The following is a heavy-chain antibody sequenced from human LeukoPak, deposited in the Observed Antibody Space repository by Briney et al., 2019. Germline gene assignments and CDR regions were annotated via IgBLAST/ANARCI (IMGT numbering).Heavy chain of an antibody. V-gene: IGHV3-33*01. Sequence: GGSLRLSCAASGFTFSSYGMHCVRQAPGKGLEWVAVIWYDGTNKYYADSVKGRFTVSRDNSKNTRYLQMNSLRVEDTAVYYCATTDYSSSWSPCQHWGQGTLVTVSS. CDR3: ATTDYSSSWSPCQH. J-gene: IGHJ1*01. D-gene: IGHD6-13*01. CDR1: GFTFSSYG. CDR2: IWYDGTNK.